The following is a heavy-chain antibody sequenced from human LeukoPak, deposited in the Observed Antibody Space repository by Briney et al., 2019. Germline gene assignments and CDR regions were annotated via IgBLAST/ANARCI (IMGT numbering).Heavy chain of an antibody. D-gene: IGHD2-8*02. CDR3: ARGGGVNYFDY. CDR2: NSSSGSTI. CDR1: GFTFSDYH. V-gene: IGHV3-11*01. Sequence: GGSLRLSCAASGFTFSDYHMSWIRQAPGKGLEWVSYNSSSGSTIYYADSVKGRFTISRDNAKNSLYLQMNSLRAEDTAVYYCARGGGVNYFDYWGQGTLVTVSS. J-gene: IGHJ4*02.